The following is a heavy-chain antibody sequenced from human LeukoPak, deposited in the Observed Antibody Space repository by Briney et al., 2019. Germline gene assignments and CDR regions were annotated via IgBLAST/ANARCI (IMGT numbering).Heavy chain of an antibody. CDR2: INWNGSGA. Sequence: GGSLRLSCAASGFTFDDYGMSWVRQVPGKGLEWVSGINWNGSGAGYADSVKGRFTISRHNAKRSLYLQMNSLRAEDTAVYYCARDLGGYGDYGTNFDYWGQGTLVTVSS. CDR1: GFTFDDYG. J-gene: IGHJ4*02. D-gene: IGHD4-17*01. CDR3: ARDLGGYGDYGTNFDY. V-gene: IGHV3-20*04.